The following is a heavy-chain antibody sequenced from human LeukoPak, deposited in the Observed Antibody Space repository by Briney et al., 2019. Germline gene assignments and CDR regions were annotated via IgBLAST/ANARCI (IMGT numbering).Heavy chain of an antibody. CDR3: IRDGLGTSPYDL. J-gene: IGHJ5*02. V-gene: IGHV3-74*01. CDR1: GFTLSNYW. Sequence: GGSLRLSCAASGFTLSNYWMNWDRQVPGKGLVWVSHINSDGSNIRYADSVKGRFTISRDNAKNSLYLQMDSLRPEDTAVYYCIRDGLGTSPYDLWGQGALVTVSS. CDR2: INSDGSNI. D-gene: IGHD7-27*01.